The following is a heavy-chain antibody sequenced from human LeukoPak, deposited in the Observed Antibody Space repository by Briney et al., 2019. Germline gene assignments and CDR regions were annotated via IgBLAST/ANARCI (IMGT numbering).Heavy chain of an antibody. CDR1: GGSFSGYY. J-gene: IGHJ6*02. V-gene: IGHV4-34*01. Sequence: SETLSLTCAVYGGSFSGYYWSWIRQPPGKGLEWIGEINHSGSTNYNPSLKSRVTISVDTSKNQFSLKLNSVTAADTAVYYCASGSSWDYGMDVWGQGTTVTVSS. D-gene: IGHD6-6*01. CDR3: ASGSSWDYGMDV. CDR2: INHSGST.